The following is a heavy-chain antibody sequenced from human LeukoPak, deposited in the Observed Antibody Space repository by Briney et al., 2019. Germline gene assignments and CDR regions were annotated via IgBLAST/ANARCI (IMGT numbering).Heavy chain of an antibody. D-gene: IGHD2-15*01. CDR1: GFTFSSYS. CDR3: ARGISAVVPRAFDV. J-gene: IGHJ3*01. Sequence: GGSLRLSCAASGFTFSSYSMNWVRQAPGKGLEWISYIGSSSLIIYYADSVKGRFTISRENAKNTLYLQLNSLRAEDTAVYFCARGISAVVPRAFDVWGQGTLVTVS. V-gene: IGHV3-48*04. CDR2: IGSSSLII.